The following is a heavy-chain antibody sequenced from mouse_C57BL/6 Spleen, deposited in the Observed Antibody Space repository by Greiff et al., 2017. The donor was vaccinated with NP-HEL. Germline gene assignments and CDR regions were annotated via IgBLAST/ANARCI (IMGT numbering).Heavy chain of an antibody. J-gene: IGHJ2*01. D-gene: IGHD1-1*01. V-gene: IGHV1-64*01. CDR3: AREDYYGSDYFDY. CDR2: IHPNSGST. Sequence: QVQLQQPGAELVKPGASVKLSCKASGYTFTSYWMHWVKQRPGQGLEWIGMIHPNSGSTNYNEKFKSKATLTVDKSSSTAYMQLSSLTSEDSAVYYCAREDYYGSDYFDYWGQGTTLTVSS. CDR1: GYTFTSYW.